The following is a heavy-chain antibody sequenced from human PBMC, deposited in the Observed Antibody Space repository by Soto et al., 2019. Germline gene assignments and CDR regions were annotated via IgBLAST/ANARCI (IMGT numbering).Heavy chain of an antibody. CDR3: GRGRRGELGVFY. V-gene: IGHV1-2*02. J-gene: IGHJ4*02. D-gene: IGHD1-7*01. CDR2: ISPNSGGT. CDR1: GYTFTGYY. Sequence: QAQLVQSGAEVKEPGASVKVSCKASGYTFTGYYIHWVRQAPGQGLVWMGEISPNSGGTKYAQKFQGRVTMTRDTSISTVYMELSNLSPDDTAVYYCGRGRRGELGVFYGGQGTRVTVYS.